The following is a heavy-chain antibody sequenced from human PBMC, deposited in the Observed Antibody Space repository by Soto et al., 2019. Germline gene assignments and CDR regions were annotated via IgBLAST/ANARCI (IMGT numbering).Heavy chain of an antibody. J-gene: IGHJ4*02. Sequence: GGSLRLSCAASGFTFSNYAMSWVRQAPGKGLEWVSAITGSGGTTYYADSVKGRFTISRDNSKNTLYLQMNSLRDEDTAIYYCAKVEGGYSHGLIDYWGQGTLVTVSS. V-gene: IGHV3-23*01. D-gene: IGHD5-18*01. CDR1: GFTFSNYA. CDR2: ITGSGGTT. CDR3: AKVEGGYSHGLIDY.